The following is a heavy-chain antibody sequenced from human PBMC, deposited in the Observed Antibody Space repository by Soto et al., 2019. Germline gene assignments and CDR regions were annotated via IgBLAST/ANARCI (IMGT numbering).Heavy chain of an antibody. CDR3: AREGSVEMATMGRYFDL. D-gene: IGHD5-12*01. Sequence: QVQLQESGPGLVKPSQTLSLTCTVSGGSISSGGYYWSWIRQHPGKGLEWIGYIYYSGSTYYNPSLKRRVTISVDTSKNQFSLKLSSVTAADTAVYYWAREGSVEMATMGRYFDLWGRGTLVTVSS. J-gene: IGHJ2*01. CDR1: GGSISSGGYY. V-gene: IGHV4-31*03. CDR2: IYYSGST.